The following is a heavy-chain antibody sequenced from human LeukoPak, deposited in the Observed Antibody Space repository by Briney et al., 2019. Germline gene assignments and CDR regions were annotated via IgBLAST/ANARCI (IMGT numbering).Heavy chain of an antibody. CDR2: INPSGGST. J-gene: IGHJ4*02. D-gene: IGHD3-22*01. CDR1: GYTFTSYY. Sequence: ASVTVSCKASGYTFTSYYMHWVRQAPGQGLEWMGIINPSGGSTSYAQKFQGRVTMNRDTSTSTVYMELSSLRSEDTAVYSCARVYHSSGSKSGLDYWGQGTLVTVSS. CDR3: ARVYHSSGSKSGLDY. V-gene: IGHV1-46*01.